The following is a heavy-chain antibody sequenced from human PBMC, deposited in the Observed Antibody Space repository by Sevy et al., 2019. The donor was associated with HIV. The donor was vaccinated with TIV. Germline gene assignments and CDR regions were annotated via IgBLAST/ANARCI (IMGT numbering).Heavy chain of an antibody. Sequence: GGSLRLSCAASGFIFSDYYMAWVRQAPGKGLEWISYVSRGGYTIYYADSVKGRFTISRDNSKNTLYLQMNSLRAEDTAVYYCAKAPNGYYGSGREGYYFDYWGQGTLVTVSS. D-gene: IGHD3-10*01. J-gene: IGHJ4*02. CDR3: AKAPNGYYGSGREGYYFDY. V-gene: IGHV3-11*01. CDR1: GFIFSDYY. CDR2: VSRGGYTI.